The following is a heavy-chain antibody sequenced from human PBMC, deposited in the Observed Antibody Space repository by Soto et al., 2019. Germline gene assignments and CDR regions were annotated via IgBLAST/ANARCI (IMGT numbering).Heavy chain of an antibody. J-gene: IGHJ6*02. Sequence: QVQLVQSGAEVKKPGSSVKVSCKASGGTFSSYAISWVRQAPGQGLEWMGGIIPMFGTADYAQKFQGRVTITADEPTSTAYMELSSLRSEDTAVYYCASHYSDSSGYNYYCGMDVWGQGTTVTVSS. CDR1: GGTFSSYA. V-gene: IGHV1-69*12. CDR2: IIPMFGTA. D-gene: IGHD3-22*01. CDR3: ASHYSDSSGYNYYCGMDV.